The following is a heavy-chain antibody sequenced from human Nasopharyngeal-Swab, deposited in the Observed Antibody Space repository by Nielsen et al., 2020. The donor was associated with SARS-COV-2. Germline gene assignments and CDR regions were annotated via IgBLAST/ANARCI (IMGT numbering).Heavy chain of an antibody. J-gene: IGHJ4*02. CDR2: IYSGGST. Sequence: GESLKISCAASGFTVSSNYMSWVRQAPGKGLEWVSVIYSGGSTYYADSVKGRFTISRDNSKNTLYLQMNSLRGEDTAVYYCARGLTDYFDYWGQGTLVTVSS. CDR3: ARGLTDYFDY. V-gene: IGHV3-53*05. D-gene: IGHD3-9*01. CDR1: GFTVSSNY.